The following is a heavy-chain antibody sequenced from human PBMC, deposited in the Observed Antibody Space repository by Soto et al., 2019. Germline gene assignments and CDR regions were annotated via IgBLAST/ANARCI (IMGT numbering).Heavy chain of an antibody. CDR2: IYPGDSDT. Sequence: PGESLKISCKGSGYSFTSYWIGWVRQMPGKGLEWMGIIYPGDSDTRYSPSFQGQVTISADKSISTAYLQWSSLKASDTAMYYCARRGAARPDVLGMDVWGQGTTVTVSS. CDR3: ARRGAARPDVLGMDV. D-gene: IGHD6-6*01. J-gene: IGHJ6*02. V-gene: IGHV5-51*01. CDR1: GYSFTSYW.